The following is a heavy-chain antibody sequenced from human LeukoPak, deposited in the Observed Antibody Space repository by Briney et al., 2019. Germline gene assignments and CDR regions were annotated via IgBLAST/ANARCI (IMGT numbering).Heavy chain of an antibody. CDR1: GYTFTSYN. CDR3: ARGIVGATSSPDY. Sequence: GASVKVSCKASGYTFTSYNIHWVRQAPGQGLEWMGIINPSGGSTSYAQKFQGRVTMSRDTSTSTVYMELSSLRSEDTAVYYCARGIVGATSSPDYWGQGTLVTVSS. CDR2: INPSGGST. V-gene: IGHV1-46*01. J-gene: IGHJ4*02. D-gene: IGHD1-26*01.